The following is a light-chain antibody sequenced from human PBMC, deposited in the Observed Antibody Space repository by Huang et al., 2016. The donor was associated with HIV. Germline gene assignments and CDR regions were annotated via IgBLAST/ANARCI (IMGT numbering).Light chain of an antibody. J-gene: IGKJ4*01. V-gene: IGKV3-11*01. CDR2: DAS. CDR1: QSVSSY. Sequence: EIVLTQSPATLSLSPGERATFSCRASQSVSSYLAGYQQKPGQAPRLHIYDASNRATGSPARFSGSGCGTDFTLTISSLEPEYFAVYYCQQRSNWAPITFGGGTKVEIK. CDR3: QQRSNWAPIT.